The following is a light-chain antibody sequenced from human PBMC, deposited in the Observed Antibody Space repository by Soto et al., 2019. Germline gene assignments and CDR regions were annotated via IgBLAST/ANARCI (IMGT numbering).Light chain of an antibody. V-gene: IGKV1-33*01. CDR3: LQYENLQLT. CDR1: QDINNY. CDR2: DAS. Sequence: DIQMTKSPSALSGSVGDRFTITCQASQDINNYLQWYQQKPGKAPKLLIYDASNLETGVPSRFSGSGSGTDFTFTISSLQPEDIATYYCLQYENLQLTFGGGTKVDIK. J-gene: IGKJ4*01.